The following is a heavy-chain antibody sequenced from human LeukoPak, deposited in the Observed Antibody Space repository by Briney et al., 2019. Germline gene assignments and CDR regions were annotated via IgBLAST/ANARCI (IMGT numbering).Heavy chain of an antibody. D-gene: IGHD4-23*01. J-gene: IGHJ4*02. CDR3: AKDPVGRRWFLDQ. CDR2: ISNDGSYK. CDR1: GFTFSSFG. Sequence: GGSLRLSCVGSGFTFSSFGLYWVRQAPGKGLEWVAVISNDGSYKFYADSVKGRITISRDNYKNTLYLEMNSLRGEDTAVYYCAKDPVGRRWFLDQWGQGTLVTVSS. V-gene: IGHV3-30*18.